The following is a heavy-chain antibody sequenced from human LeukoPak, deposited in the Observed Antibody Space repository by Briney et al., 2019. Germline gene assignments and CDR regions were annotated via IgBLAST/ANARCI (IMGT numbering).Heavy chain of an antibody. D-gene: IGHD3-22*01. CDR1: GFTFSTYW. J-gene: IGHJ1*01. CDR3: ARAPSEIGGYYPEYFRH. V-gene: IGHV3-74*01. CDR2: IKSDGST. Sequence: GGSLRLSCAASGFTFSTYWMHWVRQAPGKGLVWVSRIKSDGSTNYADSVKGRFTISRDNAKNTVTLQMNSLRPEDTGVYYCARAPSEIGGYYPEYFRHWGQGTLVTVSS.